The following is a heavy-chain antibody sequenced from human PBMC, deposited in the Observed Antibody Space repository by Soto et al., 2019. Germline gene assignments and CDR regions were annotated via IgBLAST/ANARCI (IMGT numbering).Heavy chain of an antibody. CDR1: GYTFTSYY. Sequence: QAQLVQSGAEVKKPGASVKISCQASGYTFTSYYVHWVRQAPGQGLEWIGTINPGASITSYAQNLQDRLAITKDTATRTIYMELSSLRLDDTAVYFCARGAWGSGYLWLDSWGQGTLVTVSS. CDR3: ARGAWGSGYLWLDS. J-gene: IGHJ5*01. D-gene: IGHD3-22*01. V-gene: IGHV1-46*01. CDR2: INPGASIT.